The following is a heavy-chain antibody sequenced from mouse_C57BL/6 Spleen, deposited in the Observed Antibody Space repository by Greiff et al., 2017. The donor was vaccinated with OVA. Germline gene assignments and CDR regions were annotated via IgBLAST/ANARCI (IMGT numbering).Heavy chain of an antibody. CDR2: ILPGSGST. D-gene: IGHD2-1*01. CDR1: GYTFTGYW. V-gene: IGHV1-9*01. CDR3: ASRRVYYGRYYAMGY. Sequence: QVQLQQSGAELMKPGASVKLSCKATGYTFTGYWIEWVKQRPGHGLEWIGEILPGSGSTNYNEKFKGKATFTADTSSNTAYMQLSSLTTEDSAIYDGASRRVYYGRYYAMGYWGQGTSVTVSS. J-gene: IGHJ4*01.